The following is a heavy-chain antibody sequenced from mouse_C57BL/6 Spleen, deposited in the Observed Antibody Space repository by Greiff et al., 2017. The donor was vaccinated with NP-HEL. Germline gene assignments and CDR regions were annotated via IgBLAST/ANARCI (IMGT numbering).Heavy chain of an antibody. Sequence: VQLQQSGPGLVAPSQSLSITCTVSGFSLTSYGVHWVRQPPGKGLEWLVVIWSDGSTTYNSALKSRLSISKDNSKIQVFLKMNSRQNDDTAMYYCARHPWDRYYAMDYWGQGTSVTVSS. CDR3: ARHPWDRYYAMDY. V-gene: IGHV2-6-1*01. D-gene: IGHD4-1*01. CDR1: GFSLTSYG. J-gene: IGHJ4*01. CDR2: IWSDGST.